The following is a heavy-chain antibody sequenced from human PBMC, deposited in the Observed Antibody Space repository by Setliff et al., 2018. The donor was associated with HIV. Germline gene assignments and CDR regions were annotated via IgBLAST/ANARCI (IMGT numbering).Heavy chain of an antibody. CDR3: ATQDYCSSTSCKDFDY. CDR2: ISPDNGNT. V-gene: IGHV1-2*02. CDR1: GYTFTDYF. D-gene: IGHD2-2*01. Sequence: ASVKVSCKSSGYTFTDYFIHWVRQAPGQGLEWMGWISPDNGNTRISQRFRGSVTMTRDRSINTAYMELSGLTSDDTAVYYCATQDYCSSTSCKDFDYWGQGTLVTVSS. J-gene: IGHJ4*02.